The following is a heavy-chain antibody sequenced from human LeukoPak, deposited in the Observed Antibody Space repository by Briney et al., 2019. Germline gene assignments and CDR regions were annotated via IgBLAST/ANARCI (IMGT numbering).Heavy chain of an antibody. CDR1: GRSFSGYY. D-gene: IGHD2-2*01. CDR2: INHSGST. J-gene: IGHJ4*02. Sequence: PSVTLSLTCAVYGRSFSGYYWSWIRQPPGKGLEWIGEINHSGSTNYNPSLKSRVTISVDTSRNQFSLKLRSVTAADTAVYYCARAIVVVPAATSDYFDYWGQGTLVTVSS. V-gene: IGHV4-34*01. CDR3: ARAIVVVPAATSDYFDY.